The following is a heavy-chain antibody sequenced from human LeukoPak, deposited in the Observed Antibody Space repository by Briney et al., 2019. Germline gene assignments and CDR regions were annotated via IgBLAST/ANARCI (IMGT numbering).Heavy chain of an antibody. CDR2: ISYDGSNK. CDR1: GFTFSSYG. V-gene: IGHV3-30*03. Sequence: GRSLRLSCAASGFTFSSYGMHWVRQAPGKGLEWVAVISYDGSNKYYADSVKGRFTISRDNSKNTLYLQMNSLRAEDTAVYYCARSSGWYPESRFDYWGQGTLVTVSS. J-gene: IGHJ4*02. CDR3: ARSSGWYPESRFDY. D-gene: IGHD6-19*01.